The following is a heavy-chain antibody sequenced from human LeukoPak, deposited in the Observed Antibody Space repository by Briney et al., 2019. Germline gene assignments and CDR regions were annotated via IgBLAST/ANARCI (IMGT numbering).Heavy chain of an antibody. CDR2: INPNSGGT. Sequence: ASVKVSCKASGYTFTGYYMHWVRQAPGQGLEWMGWINPNSGGTNYAQKFQGRVTMTRDTSISTAYMELSRLRSEDTAVYYCATHLPYSAEYYYYMDVWGKGTTVTVSS. CDR1: GYTFTGYY. D-gene: IGHD6-13*01. V-gene: IGHV1-2*02. CDR3: ATHLPYSAEYYYYMDV. J-gene: IGHJ6*03.